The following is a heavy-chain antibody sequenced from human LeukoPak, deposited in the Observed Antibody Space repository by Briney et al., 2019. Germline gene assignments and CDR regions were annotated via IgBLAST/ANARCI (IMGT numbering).Heavy chain of an antibody. V-gene: IGHV3-48*02. J-gene: IGHJ5*02. CDR2: ISSSSSTI. D-gene: IGHD4-23*01. Sequence: QPGGSLRLSCAASGFTFSSYSMNWVRQAPGKGLEWVSYISSSSSTIYYADSVKGRFTISRDNAKNSLYLQMNSLRDEDTAVYYCARGYGGNSGGDNWFDPWGQGTLVTVSS. CDR3: ARGYGGNSGGDNWFDP. CDR1: GFTFSSYS.